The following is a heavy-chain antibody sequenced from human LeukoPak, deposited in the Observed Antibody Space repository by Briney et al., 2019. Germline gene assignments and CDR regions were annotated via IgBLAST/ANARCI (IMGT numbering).Heavy chain of an antibody. CDR1: GGSISSSSYY. CDR2: IYYSGST. J-gene: IGHJ3*02. V-gene: IGHV4-39*07. CDR3: ARGYGDYVMMDAFDI. Sequence: SETLPLTCAVYGGSISSSSYYWGWIRQPPGKGLEWIGSIYYSGSTYYNPSLKSRVTISVDTSKNQFSLKLSSVTAADTAVYYCARGYGDYVMMDAFDIWGQGTMVTVSS. D-gene: IGHD4-17*01.